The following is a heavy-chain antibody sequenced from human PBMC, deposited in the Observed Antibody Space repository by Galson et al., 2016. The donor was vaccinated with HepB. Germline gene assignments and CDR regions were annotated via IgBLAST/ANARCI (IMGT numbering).Heavy chain of an antibody. CDR2: VNSDGSIT. J-gene: IGHJ3*02. CDR1: GFTFSDYW. CDR3: ASGYTSGI. D-gene: IGHD6-19*01. Sequence: SLRLSCAASGFTFSDYWMHWVRQVPGKGLAWVSHVNSDGSITSYADSVKGRFSISRDNAKNTLYLQMNSLRVEDTAMYYCASGYTSGIWGQGTMVSVSS. V-gene: IGHV3-74*01.